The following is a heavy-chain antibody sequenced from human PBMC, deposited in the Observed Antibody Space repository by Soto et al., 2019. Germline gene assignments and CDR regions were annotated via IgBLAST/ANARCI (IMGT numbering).Heavy chain of an antibody. J-gene: IGHJ5*02. V-gene: IGHV3-15*01. CDR2: IKSKTDGGTT. Sequence: GGSLRLSCAASGFTFSNAWMSWVRQAPGKGLEWVGRIKSKTDGGTTDYAAPVKGRFTISRDDSKNTLYLQMNSLKTEDTAVYYCTTDFGTFQGDWFDPWGQGTLVTVSS. CDR3: TTDFGTFQGDWFDP. D-gene: IGHD1-1*01. CDR1: GFTFSNAW.